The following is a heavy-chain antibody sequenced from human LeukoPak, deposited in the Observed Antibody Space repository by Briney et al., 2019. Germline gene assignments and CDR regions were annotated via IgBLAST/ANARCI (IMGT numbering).Heavy chain of an antibody. J-gene: IGHJ5*01. D-gene: IGHD5/OR15-5a*01. CDR2: MSGSGDST. V-gene: IGHV3-23*01. Sequence: QTGGSLRLSCAASGFTLTSYAMSWVRQAPGKGLEWVSAMSGSGDSTNYADSVKGRFTISRDNSKNTVYLRMNSLRADDTAVYYCTKDLRGWSNSWGQGTLVTVSS. CDR1: GFTLTSYA. CDR3: TKDLRGWSNS.